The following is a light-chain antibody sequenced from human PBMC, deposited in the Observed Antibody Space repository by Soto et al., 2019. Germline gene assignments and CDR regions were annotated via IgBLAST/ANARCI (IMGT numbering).Light chain of an antibody. CDR3: CSYAGPRGVL. CDR1: SSDIGSYNL. V-gene: IGLV2-23*01. J-gene: IGLJ3*02. Sequence: QSALTQPASVSGSPGQSITFSCTGTSSDIGSYNLVSWYQLHPGKAPKLIIYEGTKRPSGVSNRFSGSKSGNTASLTISGLQAEDETDYHCCSYAGPRGVLFGGGTKLTVL. CDR2: EGT.